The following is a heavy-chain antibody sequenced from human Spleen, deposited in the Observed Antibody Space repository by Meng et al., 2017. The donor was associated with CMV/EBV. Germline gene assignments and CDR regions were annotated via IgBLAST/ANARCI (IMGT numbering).Heavy chain of an antibody. V-gene: IGHV1-69*05. CDR1: GDTFRNYA. CDR2: IIPIFGTT. J-gene: IGHJ5*02. Sequence: AYGDTFRNYAVSWVRQAPGQGLEWMGRIIPIFGTTVYARRFQDRVTISTDESTRTAYMELSSLRSDDTALYFCARHPNTGNSGWFDPWGQGTLVTVSS. CDR3: ARHPNTGNSGWFDP. D-gene: IGHD4-23*01.